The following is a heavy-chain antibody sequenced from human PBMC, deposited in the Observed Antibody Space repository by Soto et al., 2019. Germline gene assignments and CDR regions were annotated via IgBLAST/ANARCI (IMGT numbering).Heavy chain of an antibody. V-gene: IGHV5-51*01. Sequence: PVELLKIPSRGSGCNFTSYWSGWMRQKTGKGLEWIGGIYPGDSDTRYSPSFQGQVTISADKSISTAYLQWSSLKASDTAMYYCARHRVSITMVRGAPYYYYGMDVWGQGTTVTVSS. CDR2: IYPGDSDT. J-gene: IGHJ6*02. D-gene: IGHD3-10*01. CDR3: ARHRVSITMVRGAPYYYYGMDV. CDR1: GCNFTSYW.